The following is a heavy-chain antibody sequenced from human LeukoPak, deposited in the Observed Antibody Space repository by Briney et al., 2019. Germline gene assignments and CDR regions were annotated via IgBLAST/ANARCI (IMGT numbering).Heavy chain of an antibody. CDR3: ASYLGATGSDY. D-gene: IGHD1-26*01. CDR2: ISYDGSNK. J-gene: IGHJ4*02. CDR1: GFTFSSYA. Sequence: PGRSLRLSCAASGFTFSSYAMHWVRQAPGKGLEWVAVISYDGSNKYYADSVKGRFTISRDNSKNTLYLQMNSLRAEDTAVYYRASYLGATGSDYWGQGTLVTVSS. V-gene: IGHV3-30-3*01.